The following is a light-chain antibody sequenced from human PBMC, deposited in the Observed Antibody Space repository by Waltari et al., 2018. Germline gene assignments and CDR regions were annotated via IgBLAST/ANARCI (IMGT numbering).Light chain of an antibody. V-gene: IGLV2-14*03. CDR1: SSDVGGYNY. Sequence: QSALTQPASVSGSPGQSITISCTGTSSDVGGYNYVYWYQQHPGKAPKLMIYDVSNRPSGFSNRFSGSKSGNTASLTISGLQAEDEADYYCSSYTSSSTLVVFGSGTKVTVL. CDR2: DVS. J-gene: IGLJ6*01. CDR3: SSYTSSSTLVV.